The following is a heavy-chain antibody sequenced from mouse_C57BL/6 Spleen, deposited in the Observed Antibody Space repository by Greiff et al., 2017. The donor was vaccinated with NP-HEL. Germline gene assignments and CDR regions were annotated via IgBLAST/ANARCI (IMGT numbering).Heavy chain of an antibody. CDR1: GYSITSGYY. Sequence: ESGPGLVKPSQSLSLTCSVTGYSITSGYYWNWIRQFPGNKLEWMGYISYDGSNNYNPSLKNRISIARDTSKNQFFLKWNSVTTEDTATYYCARGGNYPYAMDYWGQGTSVTVSS. CDR3: ARGGNYPYAMDY. V-gene: IGHV3-6*01. CDR2: ISYDGSN. J-gene: IGHJ4*01. D-gene: IGHD2-1*01.